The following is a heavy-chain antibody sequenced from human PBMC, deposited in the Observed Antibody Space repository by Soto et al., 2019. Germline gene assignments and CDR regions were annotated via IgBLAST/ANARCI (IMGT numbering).Heavy chain of an antibody. D-gene: IGHD1-26*01. CDR3: ARLNSLLFYYMDV. J-gene: IGHJ6*03. Sequence: QLQLQESGPGLVKPSETLSLTCTVSGGSISSSSYYWGWIRQPPGKGLEWIGSIYYSGSTYYDPSLKSRVTISVDTSKNQFSLKLSSVTAADTAVYYCARLNSLLFYYMDVWGKGTTVTVSS. V-gene: IGHV4-39*01. CDR2: IYYSGST. CDR1: GGSISSSSYY.